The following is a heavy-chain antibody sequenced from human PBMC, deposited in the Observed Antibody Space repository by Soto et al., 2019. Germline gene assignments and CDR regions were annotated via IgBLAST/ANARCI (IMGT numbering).Heavy chain of an antibody. Sequence: SETLSLTCTVSGGSISSSSYYWGWIRQPPGKGLEWFGSIYYSGSTYYNPSLKSRVTISVDTSKNQFSLKVEDTAIYFCVLRAGDYWGQGTLVTVSS. J-gene: IGHJ4*02. CDR2: IYYSGST. V-gene: IGHV4-39*01. CDR1: GGSISSSSYY. CDR3: DY. D-gene: IGHD3-9*01.